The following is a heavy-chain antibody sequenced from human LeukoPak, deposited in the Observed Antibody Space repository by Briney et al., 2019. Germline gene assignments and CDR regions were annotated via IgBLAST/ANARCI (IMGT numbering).Heavy chain of an antibody. J-gene: IGHJ4*02. CDR3: ARHIYSGSYPTIDY. D-gene: IGHD1-26*01. Sequence: SETLSLTCTVSGGSISSYYWGWTRQPPGKGLEWIGSIYYSGSTYYNPSLKSRVTISVDTSKNQFSLKLSSVTAADTAVYYCARHIYSGSYPTIDYWGQGTLVTVSS. CDR1: GGSISSYY. CDR2: IYYSGST. V-gene: IGHV4-39*01.